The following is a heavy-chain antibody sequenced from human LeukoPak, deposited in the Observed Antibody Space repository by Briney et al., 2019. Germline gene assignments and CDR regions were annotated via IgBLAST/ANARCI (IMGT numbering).Heavy chain of an antibody. CDR3: ARSRYCSGGSCYRKYYYYGMDV. CDR2: INPDGSAT. J-gene: IGHJ6*02. Sequence: GGSLRLACAASGFTFRSDWMSWVRQSPEKGLEWAANINPDGSATYYVDSVKGRFIISRDNTKNSLYLQMNSLRAEDTAVYYCARSRYCSGGSCYRKYYYYGMDVWGQGTTVTVSS. D-gene: IGHD2-15*01. V-gene: IGHV3-7*03. CDR1: GFTFRSDW.